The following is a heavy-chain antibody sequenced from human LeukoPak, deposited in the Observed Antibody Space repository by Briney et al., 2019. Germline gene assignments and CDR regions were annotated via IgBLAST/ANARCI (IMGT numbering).Heavy chain of an antibody. D-gene: IGHD3-3*01. CDR3: AKEYDFWSGPGFDY. J-gene: IGHJ4*02. CDR2: ISYDGSNK. V-gene: IGHV3-30*18. Sequence: GGSLRLSCAASGFTFSSYGMHWVCQAPGKGLEWVAVISYDGSNKYYADSVKGRFTISRDNSKNTLYLQMNSLRAEDTAVYYCAKEYDFWSGPGFDYWGQGTLVTVSS. CDR1: GFTFSSYG.